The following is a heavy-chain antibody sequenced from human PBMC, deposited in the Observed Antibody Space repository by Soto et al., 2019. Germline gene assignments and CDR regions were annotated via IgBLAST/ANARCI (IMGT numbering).Heavy chain of an antibody. Sequence: PSQTLSLPCAISGDSVSSNSAAWNWIRQSPSRGLEWLGRTYYRSKWYNDYAVSVKSRITINPDTSKNQFSLQLNSVTPEDTAVYYCARAVAGIIYYYYYGMDVWGQGTTVTVSS. J-gene: IGHJ6*02. CDR1: GDSVSSNSAA. V-gene: IGHV6-1*01. CDR2: TYYRSKWYN. CDR3: ARAVAGIIYYYYYGMDV. D-gene: IGHD6-19*01.